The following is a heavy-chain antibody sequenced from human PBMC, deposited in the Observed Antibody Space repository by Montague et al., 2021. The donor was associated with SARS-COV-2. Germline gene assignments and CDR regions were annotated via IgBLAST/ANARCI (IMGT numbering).Heavy chain of an antibody. D-gene: IGHD3-22*01. CDR3: ARTPYYYDSSGYYYGAFDI. V-gene: IGHV2-70*11. CDR1: GFSLSTSGMC. CDR2: IDWDDDK. J-gene: IGHJ3*02. Sequence: PALVTPTQTLTLTCTFSGFSLSTSGMCVSWIRQPPRKALEWLARIDWDDDKYYSTSLKTRLTISKDTSKNQVVLTMTNMDPVDTATYYCARTPYYYDSSGYYYGAFDIWGQGTMVTVSS.